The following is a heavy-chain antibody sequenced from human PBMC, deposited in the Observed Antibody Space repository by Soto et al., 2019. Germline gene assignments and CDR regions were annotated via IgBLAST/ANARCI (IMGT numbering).Heavy chain of an antibody. V-gene: IGHV3-33*01. J-gene: IGHJ4*02. D-gene: IGHD6-6*01. CDR2: IWYDGSNK. Sequence: QVQLVESGGGVVQPGRSLRLSCAASGFTFSSYGMHWVRQAPGKGLEWVAVIWYDGSNKYYADSVKGRFTISRDNSKNALYLQMNSLRAEDTAVYYCARAKQLQTSFDYWGQGTLVTVSS. CDR3: ARAKQLQTSFDY. CDR1: GFTFSSYG.